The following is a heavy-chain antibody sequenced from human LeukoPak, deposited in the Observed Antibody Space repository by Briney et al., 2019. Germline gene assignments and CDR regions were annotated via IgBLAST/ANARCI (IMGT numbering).Heavy chain of an antibody. D-gene: IGHD5-12*01. J-gene: IGHJ6*02. CDR3: ARHRGYVDIVAYYGMDV. Sequence: SETLSLTCTVSGGSISSYYWSWIRQPPGKGLEWIGYIYYSGCTNYNPSLKSRVTISVDTSKNQFSLKLSSVTAADTAVYYCARHRGYVDIVAYYGMDVWGQGTTVTVSS. CDR1: GGSISSYY. CDR2: IYYSGCT. V-gene: IGHV4-59*08.